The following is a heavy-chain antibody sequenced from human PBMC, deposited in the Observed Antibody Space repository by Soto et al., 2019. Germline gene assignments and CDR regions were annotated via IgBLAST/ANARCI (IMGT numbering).Heavy chain of an antibody. CDR2: ISSSGSTI. CDR3: ARDLSEQLVVGY. Sequence: VGSLRLSCAASGFTFSDYYMSWIRQAPGKGLEWVSYISSSGSTIYYADSVKGRFTISRDNAKNLLYLQMNSLRAEDTAVYYCARDLSEQLVVGYWGQGTLVTVSS. CDR1: GFTFSDYY. J-gene: IGHJ4*02. D-gene: IGHD6-6*01. V-gene: IGHV3-11*01.